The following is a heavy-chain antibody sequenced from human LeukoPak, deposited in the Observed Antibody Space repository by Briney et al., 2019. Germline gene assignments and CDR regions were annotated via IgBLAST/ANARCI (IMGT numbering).Heavy chain of an antibody. D-gene: IGHD4-17*01. CDR3: ARHRSGTTVDY. V-gene: IGHV4-59*08. CDR1: SGSISSYY. Sequence: PSETLSLTCTVSSGSISSYYWSWIPQPPGKGLEWIVYIYYSGSTNYNPSLKSRVTISVDTSTNQFYLKLSSVTAADTAVYYCARHRSGTTVDYWGQGTLVTVSS. J-gene: IGHJ4*02. CDR2: IYYSGST.